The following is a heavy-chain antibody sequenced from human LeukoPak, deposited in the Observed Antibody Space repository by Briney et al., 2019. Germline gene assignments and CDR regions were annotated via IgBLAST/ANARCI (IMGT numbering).Heavy chain of an antibody. CDR2: ISSGSTSI. CDR1: GFTFSTYS. J-gene: IGHJ6*02. CDR3: AKDREYSGSYRPGPTRYYYGMDV. Sequence: GGSLRVSCAASGFTFSTYSMNWVRQAPGKGLEWVSYISSGSTSIYYADSVKGRFTISRDNSKNTLYLQMNSLRAEDTAVFYCAKDREYSGSYRPGPTRYYYGMDVWGQGTTVTVS. D-gene: IGHD1-26*01. V-gene: IGHV3-21*05.